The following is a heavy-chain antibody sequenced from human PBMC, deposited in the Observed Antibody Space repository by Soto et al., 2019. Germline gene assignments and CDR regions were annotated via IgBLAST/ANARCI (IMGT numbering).Heavy chain of an antibody. V-gene: IGHV1-24*01. Sequence: ASVKGSCKVSGYTLTELSMHWVRQAPGKGLEWMGGFDPEDGETIYAQKFQGRVTMTEDTSTSTVYMELSSLRSEDTAVYYCARAPIAVAGDGGYFDYWGQGTLVTVSS. D-gene: IGHD6-19*01. CDR3: ARAPIAVAGDGGYFDY. CDR1: GYTLTELS. J-gene: IGHJ4*02. CDR2: FDPEDGET.